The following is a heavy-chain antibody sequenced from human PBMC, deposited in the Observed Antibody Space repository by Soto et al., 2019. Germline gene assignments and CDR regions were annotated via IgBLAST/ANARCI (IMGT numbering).Heavy chain of an antibody. V-gene: IGHV3-30*03. J-gene: IGHJ3*02. CDR2: ISYDGSNK. D-gene: IGHD5-18*01. CDR1: GFTFSSYG. Sequence: LRLACAASGFTFSSYGMHWVRQAPGKGLEWVAVISYDGSNKYYADSVKGRFTISRDNSKNTLYLQMNSLRAEDTAVYYCATTHGGYSYGYGAFDIWGQGTMVTVSS. CDR3: ATTHGGYSYGYGAFDI.